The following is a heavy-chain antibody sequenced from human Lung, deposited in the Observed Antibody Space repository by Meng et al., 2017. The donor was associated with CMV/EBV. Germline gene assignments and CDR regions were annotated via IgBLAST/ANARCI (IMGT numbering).Heavy chain of an antibody. D-gene: IGHD5-24*01. J-gene: IGHJ4*02. CDR2: IYYTGST. Sequence: QWQPQEPRPVPVKPSQTLSLTCTVSGGSIGSGGYYWSWIRQHPGKGLEWIGYIYYTGSTFYNPSLKSRVTISVDTSKNQFSLKLIPATAADTAVYYCAREAGRDGYATPKFDYWGQGTLVTVSS. V-gene: IGHV4-31*03. CDR1: GGSIGSGGYY. CDR3: AREAGRDGYATPKFDY.